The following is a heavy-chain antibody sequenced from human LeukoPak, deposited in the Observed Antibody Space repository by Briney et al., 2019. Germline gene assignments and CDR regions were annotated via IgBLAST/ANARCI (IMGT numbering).Heavy chain of an antibody. V-gene: IGHV3-7*01. CDR2: IKQDGSEK. Sequence: GGSLRLSCAASRFTFSSYWMSWVRQAPGKGLEWVANIKQDGSEKYYVDSVKGRFTISRDNAKNSLYLQMNSLRGEDTAVYYCAREGGNFWTGYYFLEYTSLDYWGQGTLVTVSS. CDR3: AREGGNFWTGYYFLEYTSLDY. CDR1: RFTFSSYW. J-gene: IGHJ4*02. D-gene: IGHD3/OR15-3a*01.